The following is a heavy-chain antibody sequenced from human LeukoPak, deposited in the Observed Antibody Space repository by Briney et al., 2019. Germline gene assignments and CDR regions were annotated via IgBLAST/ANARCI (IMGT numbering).Heavy chain of an antibody. CDR1: GFIFSDYA. J-gene: IGHJ4*02. V-gene: IGHV3-30*04. D-gene: IGHD2-15*01. Sequence: PGGSLRLSCAASGFIFSDYAMHWVRQAPGKGLEWVAVISYDGSNTWYADSVKGRFTIFRDNSKNTLHIQMNSLTAEDTAVYYCARSGFCFGGSCGYFDYWGQGTLVTVSS. CDR2: ISYDGSNT. CDR3: ARSGFCFGGSCGYFDY.